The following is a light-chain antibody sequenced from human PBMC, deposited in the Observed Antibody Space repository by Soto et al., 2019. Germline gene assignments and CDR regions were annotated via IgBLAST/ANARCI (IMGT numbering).Light chain of an antibody. CDR2: GDS. Sequence: QAVVTQPPSVSGAPGQRVTISCSGSRSNIGAGYDVHWYQQLPGTAPKLLIYGDSNRPSGVPDRFSGSKSGTSASLAITGLQADDEADYYCQSYDSSLSASVFGGGTKVTVL. V-gene: IGLV1-40*01. J-gene: IGLJ3*02. CDR3: QSYDSSLSASV. CDR1: RSNIGAGYD.